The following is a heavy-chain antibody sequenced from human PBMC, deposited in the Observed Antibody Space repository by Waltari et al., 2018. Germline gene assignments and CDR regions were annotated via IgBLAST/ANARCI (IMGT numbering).Heavy chain of an antibody. CDR1: GFTFNNW. D-gene: IGHD3-3*01. J-gene: IGHJ4*02. CDR2: IKADVSEK. CDR3: ARELHWSARDY. V-gene: IGHV3-7*01. Sequence: EVQLVESGGGLVQPGGSLRLSCAASGFTFNNWMSWVRQAPGKGLEWVDTIKADVSEKNYAESVKGLLTISIENVKNSLYLQMNSLSLEDTAVYYCARELHWSARDYWGQGTLVTVSS.